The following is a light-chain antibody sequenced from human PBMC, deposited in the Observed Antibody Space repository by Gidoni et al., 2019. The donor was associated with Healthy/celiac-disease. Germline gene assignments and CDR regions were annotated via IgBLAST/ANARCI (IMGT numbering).Light chain of an antibody. CDR2: APA. CDR1: QSISSY. V-gene: IGKV1-39*01. Sequence: DIQMTQSPSSLSASVGDRVTITCRASQSISSYVNWYQQKPGKAPKLLIYAPASLQSGVPSRFSGSGSGTDFTLTISSLQHEDFATYYCQQSYSTPWTFGQGTKVEIK. J-gene: IGKJ1*01. CDR3: QQSYSTPWT.